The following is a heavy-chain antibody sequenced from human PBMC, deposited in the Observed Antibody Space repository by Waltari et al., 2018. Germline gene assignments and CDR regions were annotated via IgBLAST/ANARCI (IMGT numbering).Heavy chain of an antibody. D-gene: IGHD6-19*01. CDR2: IYHSGST. CDR3: ARVWAVAGRFDY. Sequence: QVQLQESGPGLVKPSETLSLTCAVSGYSISSGSYWGWIRQPPGKGLEWIGSIYHSGSTYYNPSLKSRVTISVDTSKNQFSLKLSSVTAADTAVYYCARVWAVAGRFDYWGQGTLVTVSS. J-gene: IGHJ4*02. V-gene: IGHV4-38-2*01. CDR1: GYSISSGSY.